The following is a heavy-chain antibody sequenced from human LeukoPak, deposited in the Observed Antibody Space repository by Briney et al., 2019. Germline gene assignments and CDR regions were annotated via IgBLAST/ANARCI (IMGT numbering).Heavy chain of an antibody. D-gene: IGHD6-6*01. V-gene: IGHV1-2*02. CDR2: INPNSGGT. CDR1: GYTFTAYY. Sequence: ASVKVSCKASGYTFTAYYMHWVRQAPGQGLEWMGWINPNSGGTQYAQKFQDRVTMTRDTSISTVYMELSRLTSDDTAMYYCAREPAGSIEAPEDYWGQGTLVTVSS. J-gene: IGHJ4*02. CDR3: AREPAGSIEAPEDY.